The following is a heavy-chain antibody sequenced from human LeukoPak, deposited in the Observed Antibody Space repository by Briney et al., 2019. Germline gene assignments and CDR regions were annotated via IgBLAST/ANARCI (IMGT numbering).Heavy chain of an antibody. J-gene: IGHJ2*01. V-gene: IGHV4-34*01. CDR2: INHGGST. CDR1: NGSFSDLY. CDR3: ARGRARFDL. Sequence: SETLSLTCGVCNGSFSDLYWSWIRQTPGKGLEWIGEINHGGSTNYNPSLGSRVSISVDPSKKQFSLDLSSVTAADTAVYYCARGRARFDLWGRGTLVTVSS.